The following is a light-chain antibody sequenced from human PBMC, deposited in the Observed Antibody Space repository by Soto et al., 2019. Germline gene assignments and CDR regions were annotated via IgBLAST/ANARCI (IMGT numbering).Light chain of an antibody. CDR3: AAWDDSLNGNWV. Sequence: QSVLTQAPSASGTPGQRVTISCSGSISNIGTKSVNWYQQLPGKAPILLIYDDIERPSGVPERFSGSKSGTSASLAISGLQSEDEADYYCAAWDDSLNGNWVFGGGTKVPS. J-gene: IGLJ3*02. V-gene: IGLV1-44*01. CDR2: DDI. CDR1: ISNIGTKS.